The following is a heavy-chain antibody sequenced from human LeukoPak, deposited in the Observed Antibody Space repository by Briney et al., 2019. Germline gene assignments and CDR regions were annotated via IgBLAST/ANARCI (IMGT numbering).Heavy chain of an antibody. J-gene: IGHJ6*02. CDR1: GFTFSSYS. D-gene: IGHD3-22*01. CDR2: ISSSSSYI. CDR3: ARVTYYYDSSGYSSGGRSYYYGMDV. Sequence: GSLRLSCAASGFTFSSYSMNWVRQAPGKGLEWVSSISSSSSYIYYADSVKGRFTISRDNAKNSLYLQMNSLRAEDTAVYYCARVTYYYDSSGYSSGGRSYYYGMDVWGQGTTVTVSS. V-gene: IGHV3-21*01.